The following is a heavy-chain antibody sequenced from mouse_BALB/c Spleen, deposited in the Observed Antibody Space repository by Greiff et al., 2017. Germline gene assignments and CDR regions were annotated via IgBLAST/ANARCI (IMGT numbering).Heavy chain of an antibody. CDR1: GFAFSSYD. Sequence: EVMLVESGGGLVKPGGSLKLSCAASGFAFSSYDMSWVRQTPEKRLEWVAYISSGGGSTYYPDTVKGRFTISRDNAKNTLYLQMSSLKSEDTAMYYCARRLDYFDYWGQGTTLTVSS. J-gene: IGHJ2*01. V-gene: IGHV5-12-1*01. CDR3: ARRLDYFDY. CDR2: ISSGGGST.